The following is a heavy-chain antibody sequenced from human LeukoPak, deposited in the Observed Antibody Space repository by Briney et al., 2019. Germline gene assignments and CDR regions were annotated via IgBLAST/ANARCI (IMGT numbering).Heavy chain of an antibody. V-gene: IGHV4-34*01. Sequence: PSETLSLTCAVYGGSFSDYYWTWIRQSPGKGLEWIGEINHRGNTNYNSSLKSRVTISVDTSKNQFSLKLSSVTAADTAVYYCARGWVGSTRRDAFDFWGQGTMVTVSS. D-gene: IGHD2-2*01. CDR3: ARGWVGSTRRDAFDF. CDR2: INHRGNT. J-gene: IGHJ3*01. CDR1: GGSFSDYY.